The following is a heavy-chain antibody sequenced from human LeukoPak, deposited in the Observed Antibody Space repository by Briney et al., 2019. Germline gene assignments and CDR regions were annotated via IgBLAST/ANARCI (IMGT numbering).Heavy chain of an antibody. Sequence: ASVNVSCKASGYTFTSYGISWVRQAPGQGLEWMGWISAYNGNTNYAQKLQGRVTMTTDTSTSTAYMELRSLRSDDTAVYYCARAPNSIFGVVIFDYWGQGTLVTVSS. V-gene: IGHV1-18*01. J-gene: IGHJ4*02. CDR3: ARAPNSIFGVVIFDY. D-gene: IGHD3-3*01. CDR2: ISAYNGNT. CDR1: GYTFTSYG.